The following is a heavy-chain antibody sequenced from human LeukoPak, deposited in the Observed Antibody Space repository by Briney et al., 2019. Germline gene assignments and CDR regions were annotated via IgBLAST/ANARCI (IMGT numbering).Heavy chain of an antibody. Sequence: ASVKVSYKASGGTFSSYAISWVRQAPGQGLEWMGGIIPIFGTANYAQKFQGRVTITADESTSTSYMELSSLRSEDTAVYYCARTYDSSGNEYYFDSWGPGNLVTVSS. CDR1: GGTFSSYA. CDR2: IIPIFGTA. J-gene: IGHJ4*02. CDR3: ARTYDSSGNEYYFDS. V-gene: IGHV1-69*13. D-gene: IGHD3-22*01.